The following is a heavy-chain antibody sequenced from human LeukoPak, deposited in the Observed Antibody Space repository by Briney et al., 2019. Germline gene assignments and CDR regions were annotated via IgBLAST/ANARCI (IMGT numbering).Heavy chain of an antibody. V-gene: IGHV4-39*01. CDR1: GGSISSSSYY. CDR2: IYYSGST. J-gene: IGHJ1*01. D-gene: IGHD3-22*01. Sequence: PSETLSLTCTVSGGSISSSSYYWGWIRQPPGKGLEWIGSIYYSGSTYYNPSLKSRVTISVDTSKNQFSLKLSSVTAADTAVYYCARHPSSFDYDGSGGGPFQHWGQGTLVTVSS. CDR3: ARHPSSFDYDGSGGGPFQH.